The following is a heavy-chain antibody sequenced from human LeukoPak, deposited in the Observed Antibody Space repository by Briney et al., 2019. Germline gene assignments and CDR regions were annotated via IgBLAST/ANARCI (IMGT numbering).Heavy chain of an antibody. CDR1: GGSISSSSYY. Sequence: SETLSLTCTVSGGSISSSSYYWGWIRQPPGKGLEWIGSIYYSGSTNYNPSLKSRITISVDTSKNQFSLKLNSVTAADTAVYYCARPQKWGSFAFDIWGQGTMVSVSS. V-gene: IGHV4-39*07. D-gene: IGHD1-26*01. CDR2: IYYSGST. CDR3: ARPQKWGSFAFDI. J-gene: IGHJ3*02.